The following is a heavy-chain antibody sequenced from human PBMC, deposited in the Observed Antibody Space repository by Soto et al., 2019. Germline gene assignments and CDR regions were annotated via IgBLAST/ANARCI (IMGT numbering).Heavy chain of an antibody. V-gene: IGHV4-59*01. CDR1: GSSITTYY. Sequence: SETLSLTCTFSGSSITTYYWSWIRQPPGQGLESIGYIYYTGDTNSNPSLKSRVTISIDTSKNQFSLKLSSVTAADTAVYYCARTARTPDSWGQGTLVTVSS. J-gene: IGHJ4*02. D-gene: IGHD1-1*01. CDR3: ARTARTPDS. CDR2: IYYTGDT.